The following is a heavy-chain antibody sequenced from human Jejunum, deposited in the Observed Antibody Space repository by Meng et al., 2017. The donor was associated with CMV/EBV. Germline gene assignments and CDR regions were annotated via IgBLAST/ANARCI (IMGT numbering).Heavy chain of an antibody. V-gene: IGHV1-2*02. CDR3: ARGPWGFDL. CDR2: VNPNNGGT. D-gene: IGHD7-27*01. J-gene: IGHJ4*02. Sequence: VSCKASGYTFNHFYLHWVRQAPGQGLEGMGWVNPNNGGTDYAQKFQGRVIMTSDTSISTVYMELSRLTFDDTAVYYCARGPWGFDLWGQGTLVTVSS. CDR1: GYTFNHFY.